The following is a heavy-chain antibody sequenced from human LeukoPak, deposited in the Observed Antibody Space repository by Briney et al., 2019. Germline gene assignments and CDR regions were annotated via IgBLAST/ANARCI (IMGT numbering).Heavy chain of an antibody. CDR3: ARGTNYDILTSLDY. J-gene: IGHJ4*02. CDR2: IRYDGSNK. Sequence: GRSLRLSCAASGFTFSSYGMHWVRQAPGKGLEWVAVIRYDGSNKYYADSVKGRFTISRDNSKNTLYLQMNSLRAEDTAVYYCARGTNYDILTSLDYWGQGTLVTVSS. D-gene: IGHD3-9*01. CDR1: GFTFSSYG. V-gene: IGHV3-33*01.